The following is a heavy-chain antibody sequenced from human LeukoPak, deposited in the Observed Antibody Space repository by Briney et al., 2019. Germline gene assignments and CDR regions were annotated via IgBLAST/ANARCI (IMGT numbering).Heavy chain of an antibody. J-gene: IGHJ6*03. Sequence: GGSLRLSCAASGFTFSSYWMSWVRQAPGKGLEWVANIKQDGSEKYYVDSVKGRFTISRDNAKNSLYLQMNSLRAEDTAVCYCARVLGSTSYHMDVWGKGTTVTVSS. V-gene: IGHV3-7*01. CDR3: ARVLGSTSYHMDV. CDR1: GFTFSSYW. D-gene: IGHD2-2*01. CDR2: IKQDGSEK.